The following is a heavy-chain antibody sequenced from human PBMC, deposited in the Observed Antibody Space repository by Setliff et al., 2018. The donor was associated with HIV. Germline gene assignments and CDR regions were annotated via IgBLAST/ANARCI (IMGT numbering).Heavy chain of an antibody. V-gene: IGHV3-30*02. CDR3: ARELYREWDY. D-gene: IGHD3-16*02. Sequence: GGSLRLSCAASGFTFNSYGMHWVRQAPGKGLEWVALIWYDASKKEYADSVKGRFNILRDDSKKTVDLQMNSLRVEDTAVYYCARELYREWDYWGQGTLVTVSS. J-gene: IGHJ4*02. CDR1: GFTFNSYG. CDR2: IWYDASKK.